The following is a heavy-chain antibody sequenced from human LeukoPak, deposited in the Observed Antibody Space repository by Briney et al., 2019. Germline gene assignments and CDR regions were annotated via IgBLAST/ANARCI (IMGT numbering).Heavy chain of an antibody. D-gene: IGHD1-1*01. CDR1: GFTFGDYA. J-gene: IGHJ4*02. V-gene: IGHV3-49*03. Sequence: PGGSLRLSCTASGFTFGDYAVSWFRQAPGKGLEWVGFIRSTPYGGTTGYAASVKGRFTISRDDSKRIAYLQMNSLKIEDTAVYYCSREGVPDWKIDFWGQGTLVTVSS. CDR3: SREGVPDWKIDF. CDR2: IRSTPYGGTT.